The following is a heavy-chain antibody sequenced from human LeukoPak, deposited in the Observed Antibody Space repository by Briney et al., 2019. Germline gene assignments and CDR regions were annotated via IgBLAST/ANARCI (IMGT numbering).Heavy chain of an antibody. V-gene: IGHV4-34*01. J-gene: IGHJ4*02. CDR1: GGSFSGYY. D-gene: IGHD6-13*01. CDR2: INHSGST. CDR3: ARGARGDSSNKTGGVDY. Sequence: SETLSLTCAVYGGSFSGYYWSWIRQPPGKGLEWIGEINHSGSTNYNPSLKSRVTISVDTSKNQFSLKLSSVTAADTAVYYCARGARGDSSNKTGGVDYCGQGTLVTVSS.